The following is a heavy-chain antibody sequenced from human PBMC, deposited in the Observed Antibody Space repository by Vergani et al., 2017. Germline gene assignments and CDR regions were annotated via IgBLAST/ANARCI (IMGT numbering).Heavy chain of an antibody. Sequence: EVQLLESGGDLVQPGGSLRLSCAASGFTFIMHAMSWVRQAPGKGLEWVSAISGSGGSTYYADSVKGRFTISRDNSKNTLYLQMNSLRAEDTAVYYCAKDPTTIAGNWFDPWGQGTLVTVSS. CDR1: GFTFIMHA. CDR2: ISGSGGST. D-gene: IGHD6-13*01. CDR3: AKDPTTIAGNWFDP. V-gene: IGHV3-23*01. J-gene: IGHJ5*02.